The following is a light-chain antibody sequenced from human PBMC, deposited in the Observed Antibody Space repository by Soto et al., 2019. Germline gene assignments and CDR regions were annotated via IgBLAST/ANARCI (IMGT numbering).Light chain of an antibody. CDR2: GAS. CDR1: QSVSSSY. V-gene: IGKV3-20*01. CDR3: QQYGSSPRK. J-gene: IGKJ1*01. Sequence: EIVLTQSPGTLSLSPGERATLSCRASQSVSSSYLAWYQQKPGQAPRLLIYGASSRATGIPDRFSGGGSGTDFTLTISRLEPEDFAVYYWQQYGSSPRKFGQGTKVEIK.